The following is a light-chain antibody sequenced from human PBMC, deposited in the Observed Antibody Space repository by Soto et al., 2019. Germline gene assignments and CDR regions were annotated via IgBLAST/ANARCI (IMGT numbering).Light chain of an antibody. CDR2: WAS. CDR3: QQYYSAPCT. CDR1: QSVLYSSNNKNY. J-gene: IGKJ5*01. Sequence: DIVMTQSPDSLAVSLGERATINCRSSQSVLYSSNNKNYLAWYQQKPGQPPKLLIYWASTRESGVPDRFSGGGSGTDFTLTISSPQAEDVAVYYCQQYYSAPCTFGQGTRLEIK. V-gene: IGKV4-1*01.